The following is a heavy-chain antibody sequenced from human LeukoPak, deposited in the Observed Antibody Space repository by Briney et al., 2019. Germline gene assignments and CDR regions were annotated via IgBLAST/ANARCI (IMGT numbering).Heavy chain of an antibody. J-gene: IGHJ4*02. V-gene: IGHV3-7*01. D-gene: IGHD3-10*01. Sequence: GGSLRLSCAASGFTLSRYWMSWVRQAPGKGLEWVANIKQDGSEKYYVDSVKGRFTISRDNAKNSLFLQMSSLRAEDTAVYYCARDYYGSGSPYYFDYWGQGTLVTVSS. CDR3: ARDYYGSGSPYYFDY. CDR2: IKQDGSEK. CDR1: GFTLSRYW.